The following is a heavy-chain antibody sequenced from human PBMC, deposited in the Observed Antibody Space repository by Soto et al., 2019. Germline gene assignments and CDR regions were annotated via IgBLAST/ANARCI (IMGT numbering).Heavy chain of an antibody. CDR3: TTDYYDATGYYGYFQY. V-gene: IGHV3-15*01. D-gene: IGHD3-22*01. J-gene: IGHJ1*01. CDR2: IKSKKDGGAT. CDR1: GSTFSNAW. Sequence: PGGSLRLSCAASGSTFSNAWMSWVRQAPGKGLEWVGRIKSKKDGGATDFAAPVKGRFAISRDDSKNTLYLQMNSLKTEDTAVYFCTTDYYDATGYYGYFQYWGQGTLVTVSS.